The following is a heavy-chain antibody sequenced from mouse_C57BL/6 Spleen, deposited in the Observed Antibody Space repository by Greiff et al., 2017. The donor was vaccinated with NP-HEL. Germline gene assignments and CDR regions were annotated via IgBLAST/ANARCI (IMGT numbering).Heavy chain of an antibody. CDR3: ARGERIYGSYYFDY. CDR1: GYTFTSYW. D-gene: IGHD2-2*01. Sequence: VQLQQSGAELVKPGASVKLSCKASGYTFTSYWMHWVKQRPGRGLEWIGRIDPHSGGTKYNEKFKSKATLTVDKPSSTAYMQLSSLTSEDSAVYYCARGERIYGSYYFDYWGQGTTLTVSS. CDR2: IDPHSGGT. V-gene: IGHV1-72*01. J-gene: IGHJ2*01.